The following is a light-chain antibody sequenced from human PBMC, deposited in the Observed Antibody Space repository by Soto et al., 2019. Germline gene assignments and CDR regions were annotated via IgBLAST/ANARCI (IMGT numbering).Light chain of an antibody. Sequence: EIVLTQSPGTLSLSPGERATLSCRASQSVNNNYLAWYQRQPGQAPRLLIYGASSRATGIPDRFSGSGSGTDFTLTISRLEPEDFAVYYCQQYVSSPVTFGQGTKVDIK. CDR1: QSVNNNY. CDR2: GAS. CDR3: QQYVSSPVT. J-gene: IGKJ1*01. V-gene: IGKV3-20*01.